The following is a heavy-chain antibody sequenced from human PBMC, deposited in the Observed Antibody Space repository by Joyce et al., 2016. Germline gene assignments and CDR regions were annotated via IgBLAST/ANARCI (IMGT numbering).Heavy chain of an antibody. J-gene: IGHJ4*02. CDR3: TNYGGASFGDY. CDR1: GFSFTNAW. D-gene: IGHD4-23*01. Sequence: EVQVVESGGGLVKPGGSLRLSCGASGFSFTNAWWSWVRQAPGKGLEWVGRIKSKADGGTTDYAAPVKGRFTISRDDSKNTLYLEMNSLKTEDAAVYYCTNYGGASFGDYWGQGTQVTVSS. V-gene: IGHV3-15*01. CDR2: IKSKADGGTT.